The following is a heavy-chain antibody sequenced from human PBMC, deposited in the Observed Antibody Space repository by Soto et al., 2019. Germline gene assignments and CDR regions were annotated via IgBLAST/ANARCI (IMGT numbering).Heavy chain of an antibody. CDR1: GGSISIGDYY. CDR3: AGWITRPERFDY. CDR2: IYYSGST. J-gene: IGHJ4*02. Sequence: PSDTLSLTCTVSGGSISIGDYYWSWIRQPPGKGLEWIGYIYYSGSTYYNPSLKSRVTISVDTSKNQFSLKLSSVTAADTAVYYCAGWITRPERFDYWGQGALVTVSS. V-gene: IGHV4-30-4*02. D-gene: IGHD1-20*01.